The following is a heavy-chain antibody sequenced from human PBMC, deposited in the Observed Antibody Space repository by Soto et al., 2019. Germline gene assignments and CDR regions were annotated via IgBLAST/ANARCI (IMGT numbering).Heavy chain of an antibody. CDR1: GYTFTSYD. CDR2: MNPNSGNT. Sequence: QVQLVQSGAEVKKPGASVKVSCKASGYTFTSYDINWVRQATGQGLEWMGWMNPNSGNTGYAQKFQGRVTMTRNTSISTAYMDLGSLRSEDTAVYYCAGASHQRPDRPFDYWGQGTLVTVSS. V-gene: IGHV1-8*01. CDR3: AGASHQRPDRPFDY. J-gene: IGHJ4*02. D-gene: IGHD2-2*01.